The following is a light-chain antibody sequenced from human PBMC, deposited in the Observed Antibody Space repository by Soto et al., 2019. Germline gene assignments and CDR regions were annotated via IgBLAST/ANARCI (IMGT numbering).Light chain of an antibody. J-gene: IGKJ1*01. CDR2: AAS. Sequence: AIRMTQSPSSFSASTGDRVTITCRASQGISSYLAWYQQKPGRDPKLLIYAASPLQSGVPSRFSGSGSGTDFTLTISCLQSQDFATYYCQQDYSYPHTSGQGTKVEIK. CDR1: QGISSY. CDR3: QQDYSYPHT. V-gene: IGKV1-8*01.